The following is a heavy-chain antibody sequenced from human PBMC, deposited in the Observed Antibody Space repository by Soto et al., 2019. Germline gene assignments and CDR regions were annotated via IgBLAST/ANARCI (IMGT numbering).Heavy chain of an antibody. V-gene: IGHV5-51*01. D-gene: IGHD3-10*01. CDR2: IYPGDSDT. Sequence: GESLKISCKCSGYSFTNYWIGWVRQMPGKGLEWMGIIYPGDSDTRYSPSFQGQVTISADKSISTAYLQWSSLKASDTAMYYCAGGGVRGVITRTRDYYGMDVWGQGTKVTVSS. CDR3: AGGGVRGVITRTRDYYGMDV. CDR1: GYSFTNYW. J-gene: IGHJ6*02.